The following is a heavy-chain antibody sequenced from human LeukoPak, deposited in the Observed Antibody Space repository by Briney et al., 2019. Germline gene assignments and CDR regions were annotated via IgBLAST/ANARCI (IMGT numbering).Heavy chain of an antibody. D-gene: IGHD3-10*01. CDR1: GVSISSNLW. CDR3: ARGGDRSFDY. CDR2: IHHSGSI. V-gene: IGHV4-4*02. Sequence: SETLSLTCAVSGVSISSNLWWTWVRQPPGKGLEWIAEIHHSGSINYNPSLKSRVTISVDKAKNQFSLNLNSVTAADTAVYSCARGGDRSFDYWGQGTLVTVSS. J-gene: IGHJ4*02.